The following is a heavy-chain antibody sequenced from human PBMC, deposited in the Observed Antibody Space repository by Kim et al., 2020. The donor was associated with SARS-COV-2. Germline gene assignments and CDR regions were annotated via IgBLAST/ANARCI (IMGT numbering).Heavy chain of an antibody. CDR2: VSYDGRNK. Sequence: GGSLRLSCVASGFTFSNYGMHWVRQAPGKGLEWVGIVSYDGRNKKYAGSVEGRFTISRDNSKNTLFLQMKSLRTEDTALYYCVKEAAFTTIVVDYYFD. V-gene: IGHV3-30*18. J-gene: IGHJ4*01. D-gene: IGHD3-22*01. CDR1: GFTFSNYG. CDR3: VKEAAFTTIVVDYYFD.